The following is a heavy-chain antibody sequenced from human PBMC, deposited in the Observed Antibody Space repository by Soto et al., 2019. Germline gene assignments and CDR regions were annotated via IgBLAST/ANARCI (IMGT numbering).Heavy chain of an antibody. CDR1: GGSISSSNW. V-gene: IGHV4-4*02. CDR2: IYHSGST. D-gene: IGHD2-2*01. CDR3: ARDPPLPAAMVD. Sequence: QVQLQESGPGLVKPSGTLSLTCAVSGGSISSSNWWSWVRQPPGKGLEWIGEIYHSGSTNYNPSLKRRGTISVDKSKTQSSLQLSSVPAADPALYYCARDPPLPAAMVDGGQGTLVTVSS. J-gene: IGHJ4*02.